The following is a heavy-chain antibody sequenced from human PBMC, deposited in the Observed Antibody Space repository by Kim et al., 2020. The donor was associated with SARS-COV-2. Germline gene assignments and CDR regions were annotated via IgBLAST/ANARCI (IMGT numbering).Heavy chain of an antibody. D-gene: IGHD4-17*01. CDR2: IYSGGRT. J-gene: IGHJ4*02. CDR3: ASQGYTVTNPFDY. V-gene: IGHV3-53*01. Sequence: GGSLRLSCAASGFNVSNNYVSWVRQAPGKGLEWVSIIYSGGRTYYADSVKGRFTISRDNSRNTLYLQMNSLRAEDTAVFYCASQGYTVTNPFDYWGQGT. CDR1: GFNVSNNY.